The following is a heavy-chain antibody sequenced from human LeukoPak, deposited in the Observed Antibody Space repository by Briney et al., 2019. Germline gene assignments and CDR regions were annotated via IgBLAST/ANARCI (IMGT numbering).Heavy chain of an antibody. CDR2: IYYSGST. D-gene: IGHD3-22*01. J-gene: IGHJ4*02. CDR3: ARVATLLPDY. V-gene: IGHV4-59*01. CDR1: GGSISSYY. Sequence: NPSETLSLTCTVSGGSISSYYWSWIRQPPGKGLEWIGYIYYSGSTNYNPSLKSRVTISVDTSKNQFSLKLSSVTAADTAVYYCARVATLLPDYWGQGTLVTVSS.